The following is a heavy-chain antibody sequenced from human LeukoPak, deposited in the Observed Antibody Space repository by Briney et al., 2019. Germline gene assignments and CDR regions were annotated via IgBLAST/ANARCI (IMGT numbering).Heavy chain of an antibody. J-gene: IGHJ3*02. Sequence: GGSLRLSCAASGFTFSSYAMSWVRQAPGKGLEWVSAISGSGGSIYYADSVKGRFTISRDNSKNTLYLQMNSLRAEDTAVYYCAKDRNYDFWSGYAGPNAFDIWGQGTMVTVSS. V-gene: IGHV3-23*01. CDR2: ISGSGGSI. CDR3: AKDRNYDFWSGYAGPNAFDI. CDR1: GFTFSSYA. D-gene: IGHD3-3*01.